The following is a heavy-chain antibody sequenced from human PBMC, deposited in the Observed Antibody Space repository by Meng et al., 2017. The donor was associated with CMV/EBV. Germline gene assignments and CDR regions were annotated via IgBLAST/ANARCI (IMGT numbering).Heavy chain of an antibody. Sequence: GGSLRLSCAASGFTFSSYGMHWVRQAPGKGLEWVAVISYDGSNKYYADSVKGRFTISRDNSKNTLYLQMNSLRAEDTAVYYCARDSVAGLYCSSTSCYRSAYYYYGMDVWGQGTTVTVSS. D-gene: IGHD2-2*02. CDR3: ARDSVAGLYCSSTSCYRSAYYYYGMDV. J-gene: IGHJ6*02. CDR2: ISYDGSNK. V-gene: IGHV3-30*19. CDR1: GFTFSSYG.